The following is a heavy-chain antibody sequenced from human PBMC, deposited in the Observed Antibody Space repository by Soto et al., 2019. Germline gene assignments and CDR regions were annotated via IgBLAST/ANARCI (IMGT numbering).Heavy chain of an antibody. CDR2: IYHSGST. J-gene: IGHJ5*02. Sequence: LSLTCSVSGGSIGSGGYSRRWIQQPPGKGLEWIGYIYHSGSTYYNPSLKSRVTISVDRSKNQFSLKLSSVTAADTAVYYCARVPSPWGQGILVTVSS. CDR1: GGSIGSGGYS. CDR3: ARVPSP. V-gene: IGHV4-30-2*01.